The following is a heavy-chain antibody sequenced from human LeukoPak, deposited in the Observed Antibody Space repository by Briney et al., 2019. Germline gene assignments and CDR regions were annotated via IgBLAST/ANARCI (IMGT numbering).Heavy chain of an antibody. Sequence: GGSLRLSCAASGFTFSSYDMHWVRQATGKGLEWVSAIGTAGDTYYPGSVKGRFTISRENAKNSLYLQMNSLRAGDTAVYYCARGGYYDSSGYQNPPDYWGQGTLVTVSS. D-gene: IGHD3-22*01. V-gene: IGHV3-13*01. CDR2: IGTAGDT. CDR1: GFTFSSYD. CDR3: ARGGYYDSSGYQNPPDY. J-gene: IGHJ4*02.